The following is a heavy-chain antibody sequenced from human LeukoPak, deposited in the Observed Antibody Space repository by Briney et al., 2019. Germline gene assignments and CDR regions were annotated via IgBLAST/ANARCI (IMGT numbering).Heavy chain of an antibody. CDR2: ISGSGGST. D-gene: IGHD3-3*01. CDR1: GFTFSSYA. Sequence: GGSLRLSCAASGFTFSSYAMSWVRQAPGKGLEWVSAISGSGGSTYYADSVKSRFTISRDNSKNTLYLQMNSLRAEDTAVYYCAKGPDYDFWSGYNDYWGQGTLVTVSS. V-gene: IGHV3-23*01. CDR3: AKGPDYDFWSGYNDY. J-gene: IGHJ4*02.